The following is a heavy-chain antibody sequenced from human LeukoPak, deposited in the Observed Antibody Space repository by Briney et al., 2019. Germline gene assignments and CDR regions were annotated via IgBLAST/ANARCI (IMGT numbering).Heavy chain of an antibody. Sequence: SETLSLTCTVSGGSISSYYWSWIRQPPGKGLEWIGYIYYSGGTNYNPSLKSRVTISVDTSKNQFSLKLSSVTAADTAVYYCARGKDYYGDHIGFDYWGQGTLVTVSS. CDR2: IYYSGGT. D-gene: IGHD4-17*01. CDR3: ARGKDYYGDHIGFDY. J-gene: IGHJ4*02. CDR1: GGSISSYY. V-gene: IGHV4-59*01.